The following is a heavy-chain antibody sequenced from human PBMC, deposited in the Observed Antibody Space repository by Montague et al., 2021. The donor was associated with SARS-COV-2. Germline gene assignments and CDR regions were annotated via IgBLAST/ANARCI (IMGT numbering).Heavy chain of an antibody. V-gene: IGHV4-39*07. CDR1: GGSISGSTYL. CDR2: VYYSGST. CDR3: ARVGVPYYDILTGYYIEGPDAFDI. J-gene: IGHJ3*02. D-gene: IGHD3-9*01. Sequence: SETLSLTCTVSGGSISGSTYLWDWIRQPPGKGLEWIASVYYSGSTYYNPSLRSRVTISADTSKNQFSLKVSSVTAADTAVYYCARVGVPYYDILTGYYIEGPDAFDIWGQGTMVTVSS.